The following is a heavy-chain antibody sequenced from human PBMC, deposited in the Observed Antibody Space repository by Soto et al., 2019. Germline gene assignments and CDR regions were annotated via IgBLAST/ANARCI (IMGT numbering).Heavy chain of an antibody. CDR2: MNPNSGNT. CDR3: ARGSYTYYDFWSGYRQNNWFYP. Sequence: ASVKVSCKASGYTFTSYDINWVRQATGQGLEWMGWMNPNSGNTDYAQKFQGRVTMTRNTSISTAYMELSSLRSEDTAVYYCARGSYTYYDFWSGYRQNNWFYPWGQGTLVTVSS. V-gene: IGHV1-8*01. J-gene: IGHJ5*02. CDR1: GYTFTSYD. D-gene: IGHD3-3*01.